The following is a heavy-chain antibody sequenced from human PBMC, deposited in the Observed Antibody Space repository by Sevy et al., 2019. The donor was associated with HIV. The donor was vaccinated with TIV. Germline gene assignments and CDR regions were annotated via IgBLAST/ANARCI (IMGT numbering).Heavy chain of an antibody. CDR2: ISGSGGST. D-gene: IGHD2-2*01. J-gene: IGHJ4*01. V-gene: IGHV3-23*01. CDR3: ARGVYFSSWYGGGDY. CDR1: GFTFSSYG. Sequence: GGSLRLSCAASGFTFSSYGMSWVRQAPGKGLEWVSGISGSGGSTYYADSVKGRFTISRDNSKNTLYLQMNSLRAEDTAVYYCARGVYFSSWYGGGDYWGQGTLVTVSS.